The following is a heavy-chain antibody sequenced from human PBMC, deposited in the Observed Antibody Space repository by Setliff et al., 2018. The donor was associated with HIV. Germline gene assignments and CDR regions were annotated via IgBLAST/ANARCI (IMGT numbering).Heavy chain of an antibody. CDR2: MYTSGIT. V-gene: IGHV4-61*02. J-gene: IGHJ4*02. CDR1: GGSISSGSYY. D-gene: IGHD6-19*01. Sequence: PSYPLSVTRTVSGGSISSGSYYWSWIRQPAGKRLEWIGRMYTSGITNYNPSLKSRVTISVDRSKNQFSLKLSSVTAADTAVYYCARSAYSSAWDYYFDYWGQGTLVTVSS. CDR3: ARSAYSSAWDYYFDY.